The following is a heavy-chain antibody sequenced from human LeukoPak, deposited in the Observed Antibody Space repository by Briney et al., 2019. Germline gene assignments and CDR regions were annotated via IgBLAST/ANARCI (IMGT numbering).Heavy chain of an antibody. CDR2: FDPEDGET. J-gene: IGHJ4*02. Sequence: GASVKVSCKVSRYTLTELSMHWVRQAPGKGLEWMGGFDPEDGETIYAQKFQGRVTMTEDTSTDTAYMELSSLRSEDTAVYYCATALGVVVPAAGDYWGQGTLVTVSS. CDR1: RYTLTELS. V-gene: IGHV1-24*01. CDR3: ATALGVVVPAAGDY. D-gene: IGHD2-2*01.